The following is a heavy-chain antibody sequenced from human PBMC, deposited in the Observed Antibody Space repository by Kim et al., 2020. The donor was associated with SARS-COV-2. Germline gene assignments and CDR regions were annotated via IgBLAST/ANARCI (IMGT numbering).Heavy chain of an antibody. CDR3: ARETTNVRQWLVLGWFDP. D-gene: IGHD6-19*01. J-gene: IGHJ5*02. Sequence: SQTLSLTCAISGDSVSSNSAAWNWIRQSPSRGLEWLGRTYYRSKWYNDYAVSVKSRITINPDTSKNQFSLQLNSVTPEDTAVYYCARETTNVRQWLVLGWFDPWGQGTLVTVSS. V-gene: IGHV6-1*01. CDR2: TYYRSKWYN. CDR1: GDSVSSNSAA.